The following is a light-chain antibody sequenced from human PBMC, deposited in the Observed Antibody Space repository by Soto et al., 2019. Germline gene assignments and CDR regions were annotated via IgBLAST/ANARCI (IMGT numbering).Light chain of an antibody. J-gene: IGKJ5*01. V-gene: IGKV1-33*01. CDR2: DAS. CDR3: QQYDNLLPIT. Sequence: IQMTQSPSSLSASVGDRVTITCQAXXXXXXXXNWYQQKPGKAPKLLIYDASSLQTGVPSRFSXXXSXTXXXXXIXXXQPEDIATYYCQQYDNLLPITFGQGTRLEIK. CDR1: XXXXXX.